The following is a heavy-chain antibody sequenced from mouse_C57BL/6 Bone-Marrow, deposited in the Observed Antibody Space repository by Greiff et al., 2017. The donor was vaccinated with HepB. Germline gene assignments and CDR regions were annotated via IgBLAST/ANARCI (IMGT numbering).Heavy chain of an antibody. CDR3: ASYGGSSYGIAC. CDR1: GYTFTSYL. Sequence: VQLQQPGAELVKPGASVKMSCKASGYTFTSYLITWVKQRPGQGLEWIGDIYPGSGSTNYNEKFKSKATLTVDTSSSTAYMQLSGLTSEDSAVYYCASYGGSSYGIACWSQGTLVTVSA. J-gene: IGHJ3*01. V-gene: IGHV1-55*01. D-gene: IGHD1-1*01. CDR2: IYPGSGST.